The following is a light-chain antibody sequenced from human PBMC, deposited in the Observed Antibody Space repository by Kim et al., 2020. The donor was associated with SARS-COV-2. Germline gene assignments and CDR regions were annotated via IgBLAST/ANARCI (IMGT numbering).Light chain of an antibody. CDR1: SSDVGSYNL. CDR3: CSYAGSSTLV. V-gene: IGLV2-23*02. Sequence: GQSITISCTGTSSDVGSYNLVSWYQQHPGKAPKLMIYEVCKRPSGVSNRFSGSKSGNTASLTISGLQAEDEADYYCCSYAGSSTLVFGGGTQLTVL. J-gene: IGLJ2*01. CDR2: EVC.